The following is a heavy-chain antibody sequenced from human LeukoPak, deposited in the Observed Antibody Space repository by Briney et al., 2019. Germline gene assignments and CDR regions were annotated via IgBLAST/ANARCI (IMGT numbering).Heavy chain of an antibody. CDR2: IYYSGNT. J-gene: IGHJ4*02. V-gene: IGHV4-59*01. CDR3: ARGCWCTGGSCYFFEF. D-gene: IGHD2-15*01. Sequence: SETLSLTCTVSGGSISSYFWSWIRQPPGKGLEGIAYIYYSGNTDYNPSLKSRVTMSVDTSKNQFSLKLSSVTAADTAVYYCARGCWCTGGSCYFFEFWGQGTLVTVSS. CDR1: GGSISSYF.